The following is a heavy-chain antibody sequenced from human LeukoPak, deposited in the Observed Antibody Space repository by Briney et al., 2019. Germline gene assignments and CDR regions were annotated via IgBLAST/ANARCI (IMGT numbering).Heavy chain of an antibody. J-gene: IGHJ3*02. CDR2: IRYDGSNK. D-gene: IGHD3-9*01. CDR1: GFTFSSYG. V-gene: IGHV3-30*02. Sequence: GASLRPSCAASGFTFSSYGMHWDRQAPGRGLEWVAFIRYDGSNKYYADAVKGRFTIYRENYKNRLYMKMNSLRAEDTAVYYCAKDHSWGCWFPLCDAFDIWGQGTMFTVSS. CDR3: AKDHSWGCWFPLCDAFDI.